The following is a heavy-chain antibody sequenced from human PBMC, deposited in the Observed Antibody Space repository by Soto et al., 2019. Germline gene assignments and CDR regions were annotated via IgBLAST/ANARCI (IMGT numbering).Heavy chain of an antibody. J-gene: IGHJ5*02. Sequence: ASVKVSCKASGGTFSSYAISWVRQAPGQGLEWMGGIIPIFGTANYAQKFQGRVTITADESTSTAYMELSSLRSEDTAVYYCARVGSGSNNWFDPWGQGTLVTVSS. CDR1: GGTFSSYA. D-gene: IGHD1-26*01. CDR2: IIPIFGTA. V-gene: IGHV1-69*13. CDR3: ARVGSGSNNWFDP.